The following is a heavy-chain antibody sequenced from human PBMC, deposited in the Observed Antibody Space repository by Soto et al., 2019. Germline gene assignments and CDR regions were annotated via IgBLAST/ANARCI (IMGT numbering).Heavy chain of an antibody. CDR1: GYSFTSYW. V-gene: IGHV5-51*01. D-gene: IGHD3-16*01. J-gene: IGHJ6*02. Sequence: PGESLKISCKGSGYSFTSYWIGWVRQMPGKGLEWMGIIYPGDSDTRYSPSFQGQVTISADKSISTAYLQWSSLKASDTAMYYCARHGEGDYGVIPYYYYGMDVWGQGTTVTVSS. CDR3: ARHGEGDYGVIPYYYYGMDV. CDR2: IYPGDSDT.